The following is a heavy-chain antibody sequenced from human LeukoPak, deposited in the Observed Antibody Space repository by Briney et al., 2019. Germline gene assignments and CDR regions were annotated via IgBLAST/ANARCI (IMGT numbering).Heavy chain of an antibody. J-gene: IGHJ4*01. D-gene: IGHD3-10*01. CDR2: IYTSGST. CDR1: GGSISSYY. Sequence: SETLSLTCTVSGGSISSYYWSWIRQPAGKGLEWIGRIYTSGSTNYNPSLKSRVTMSVDTSKNQFSLKLSSVTAADTAVYYCAARLENWGVHSQDYWGQGTLVTVSS. CDR3: AARLENWGVHSQDY. V-gene: IGHV4-4*07.